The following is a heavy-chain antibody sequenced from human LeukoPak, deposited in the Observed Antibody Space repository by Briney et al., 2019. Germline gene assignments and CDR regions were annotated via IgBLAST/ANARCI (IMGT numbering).Heavy chain of an antibody. J-gene: IGHJ6*02. V-gene: IGHV1-2*02. Sequence: ASVKVSCKASGYTFTGYYMHWVRQAPGQGLEWMGWINPNSGGTNYAQKFQGRVTMTRDTSISTAYMELSRLRSDDTAVYYCARKGRGFLYYYYGMDVWGQGTTVTVSS. CDR2: INPNSGGT. CDR1: GYTFTGYY. D-gene: IGHD6-25*01. CDR3: ARKGRGFLYYYYGMDV.